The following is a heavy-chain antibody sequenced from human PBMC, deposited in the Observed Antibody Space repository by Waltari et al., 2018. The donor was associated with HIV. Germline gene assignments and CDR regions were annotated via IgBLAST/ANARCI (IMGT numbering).Heavy chain of an antibody. CDR2: IIPMFATT. CDR3: ARTMRLAGYYNGMDV. D-gene: IGHD3-22*01. J-gene: IGHJ6*02. Sequence: QVQLVQSGVEVRTPGSSVKVSCKTSGDTFSKYAITWVRQAPGQGLEWMGGIIPMFATTHYAQHFQDRVTISADETTGTAYMELSRLRSQDTAVYYCARTMRLAGYYNGMDVWGQGTTVTVS. CDR1: GDTFSKYA. V-gene: IGHV1-69*01.